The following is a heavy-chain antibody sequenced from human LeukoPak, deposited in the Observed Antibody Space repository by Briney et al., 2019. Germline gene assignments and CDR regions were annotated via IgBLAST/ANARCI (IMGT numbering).Heavy chain of an antibody. J-gene: IGHJ5*02. V-gene: IGHV1-2*02. Sequence: ASVKVSCKASGYTFTGYYMHWVRQAPGQGLEWMGWINPNSGGTNYAQKFQGRVTMTRDTSISTAYMELSSLRAEDTAVYYCAKGEDPEAYNWFDPWGQGTLVTVSS. CDR2: INPNSGGT. CDR3: AKGEDPEAYNWFDP. CDR1: GYTFTGYY. D-gene: IGHD1-14*01.